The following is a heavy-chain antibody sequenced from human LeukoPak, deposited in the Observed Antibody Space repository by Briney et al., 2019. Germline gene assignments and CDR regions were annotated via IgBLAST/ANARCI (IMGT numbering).Heavy chain of an antibody. CDR1: GFTFSSYA. CDR2: ISGSGGST. J-gene: IGHJ4*02. CDR3: TKRPVVVITTPYFDY. Sequence: GGSLRLSCAASGFTFSSYAMSWVRQAPGKGLEWASAISGSGGSTYYADSVKGRFTISRDNSKNTLYLQMNSLRAEDTAVYYCTKRPVVVITTPYFDYWGQGTLVTVSS. D-gene: IGHD3-22*01. V-gene: IGHV3-23*01.